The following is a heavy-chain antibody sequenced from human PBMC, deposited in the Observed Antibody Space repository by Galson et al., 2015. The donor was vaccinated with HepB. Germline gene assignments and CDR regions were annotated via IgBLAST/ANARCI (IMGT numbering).Heavy chain of an antibody. J-gene: IGHJ5*02. CDR2: INGRGSTS. D-gene: IGHD3-16*01. CDR1: GFIFRHHA. V-gene: IGHV3-23*01. CDR3: VKEGSWFGGDWFDP. Sequence: SLRLSCAGSGFIFRHHAMTWIRQAPGTGLEWASGINGRGSTSSSSDAVKGRFSLARDNPKDTVFLQMDNLRAEDTAVYYCVKEGSWFGGDWFDPWGQGALVTVS.